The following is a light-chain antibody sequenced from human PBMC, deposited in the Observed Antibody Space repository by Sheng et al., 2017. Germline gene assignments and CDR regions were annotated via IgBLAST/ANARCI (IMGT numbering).Light chain of an antibody. V-gene: IGKV3-11*01. CDR1: QSVSSN. CDR2: GAS. Sequence: EILMTQSPGTLSVSPGERATLSCRASQSVSSNLAWYQQKPGQAPRLLIYGASTRATAVPARFSGSGSGTDFTLTISSLEPEDFAVYYCQQRSNWLTFGGGTKVEIK. CDR3: QQRSNWLT. J-gene: IGKJ4*01.